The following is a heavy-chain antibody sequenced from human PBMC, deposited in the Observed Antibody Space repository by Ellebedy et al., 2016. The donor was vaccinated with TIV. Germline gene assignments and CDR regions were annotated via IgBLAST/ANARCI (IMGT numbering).Heavy chain of an antibody. CDR2: IYYSGSA. Sequence: MPSETLSLTCTVSGGSLSTYYWSWIRQPPGKGLEWIGYIYYSGSAKYNPSLKSRVSMSVDTSTNLVSLKVTSVTAADTAVYYCSRVMNGNHNDYYGMDVWGQGTPVTVFS. V-gene: IGHV4-59*01. CDR3: SRVMNGNHNDYYGMDV. J-gene: IGHJ6*02. CDR1: GGSLSTYY. D-gene: IGHD3-16*01.